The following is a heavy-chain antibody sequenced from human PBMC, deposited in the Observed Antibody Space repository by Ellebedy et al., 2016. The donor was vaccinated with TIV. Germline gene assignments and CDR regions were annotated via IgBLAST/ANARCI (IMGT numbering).Heavy chain of an antibody. CDR2: ISSSTTYT. CDR1: GFTFSDYY. Sequence: GESLKISCAASGFTFSDYYMSWIRQAPGTGLEWISYISSSTTYTNYADSVKGRFTISRDNAKNSLYLRMNSLRADDTAVYYCARDYYGSGSYSSDWGQGTLVTVSS. V-gene: IGHV3-11*06. D-gene: IGHD3-10*01. J-gene: IGHJ4*02. CDR3: ARDYYGSGSYSSD.